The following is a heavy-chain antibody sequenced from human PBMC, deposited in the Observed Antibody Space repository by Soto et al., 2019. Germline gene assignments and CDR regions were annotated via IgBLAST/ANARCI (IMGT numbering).Heavy chain of an antibody. CDR1: GGSFSGYY. CDR2: INHSGST. CDR3: ARGRDSISIFDP. Sequence: SETLSLTCAVYGGSFSGYYWSWIRQPPGKGLEWIGEINHSGSTNYNPSLKSRVTISVDTSKNQFSLNLSSVTAAATTVYYCARGRDSISIFDPWGHGTLVTVSS. J-gene: IGHJ5*02. D-gene: IGHD6-13*01. V-gene: IGHV4-34*01.